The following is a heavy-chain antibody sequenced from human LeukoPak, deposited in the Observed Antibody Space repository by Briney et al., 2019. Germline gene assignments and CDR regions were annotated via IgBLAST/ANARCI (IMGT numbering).Heavy chain of an antibody. J-gene: IGHJ4*02. Sequence: ASVKDSCKVSGYALTDLSMHWVGQTPGKRPEWVGGVDPEDGETTYAQKFQGRVTMTEDTSTDTAYMELSSLRSEDTAVYFCTSRLLIHLWAKDFWGQGTLVTVSS. CDR2: VDPEDGET. CDR3: TSRLLIHLWAKDF. CDR1: GYALTDLS. D-gene: IGHD5-18*01. V-gene: IGHV1-24*01.